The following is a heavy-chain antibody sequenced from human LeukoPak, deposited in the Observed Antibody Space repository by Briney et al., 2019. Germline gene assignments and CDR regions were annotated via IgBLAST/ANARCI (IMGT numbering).Heavy chain of an antibody. CDR2: TSDRGDYT. J-gene: IGHJ4*02. CDR3: AKVPLWSGYSYFDY. Sequence: GGSLRLSCAASGFTFTSYSMSWVRQAPGKGLEWVSGTSDRGDYTYYADSVKGRFTISRDSSKNTLYLQMNSLRAEDTAVYYCAKVPLWSGYSYFDYWGQGTLVTVSS. D-gene: IGHD3-3*01. V-gene: IGHV3-23*01. CDR1: GFTFTSYS.